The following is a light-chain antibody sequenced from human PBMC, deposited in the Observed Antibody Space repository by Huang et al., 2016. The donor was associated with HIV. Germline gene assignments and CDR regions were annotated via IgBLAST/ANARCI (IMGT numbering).Light chain of an antibody. CDR3: QQYESWPPLT. J-gene: IGKJ4*01. CDR2: ATS. V-gene: IGKV3-15*01. CDR1: QCVMHT. Sequence: EIVMTQSPDTLSVSPGERATLSCRASQCVMHTLAWYPQKPGQAPRLLLHATSTRAAGVPARFSGSGSGTEFTLTISSLQSEDCGVYYCQQYESWPPLTFGGGTKVEIK.